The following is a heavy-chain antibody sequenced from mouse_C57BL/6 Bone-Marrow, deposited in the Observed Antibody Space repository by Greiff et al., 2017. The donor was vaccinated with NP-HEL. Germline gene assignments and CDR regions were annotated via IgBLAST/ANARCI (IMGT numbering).Heavy chain of an antibody. CDR3: ARSLYDYDGLYYAMDY. J-gene: IGHJ4*01. D-gene: IGHD2-4*01. CDR2: IHPNSGST. Sequence: VQLQQPGAELVKPGASVKLSCKASGYTFTSYWMHWVKQRPGQGLEWIGMIHPNSGSTNYNEKFKSKATLTVDKSSSTAYMQLSSLTSEDSAVYYCARSLYDYDGLYYAMDYWGQGTSVTVSS. V-gene: IGHV1-64*01. CDR1: GYTFTSYW.